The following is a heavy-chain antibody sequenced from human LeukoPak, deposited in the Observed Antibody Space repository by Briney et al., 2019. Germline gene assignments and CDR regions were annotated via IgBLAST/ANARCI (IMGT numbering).Heavy chain of an antibody. CDR3: AKGGYDYVEVAYFDY. D-gene: IGHD5-12*01. Sequence: GGSLRLSCAASGFTFSNYAMNWVRQAPGKGLEWDSTIIGSSGSTFYADSVKGRFTISKDTSKNTLYLHMSSLRADDTAVYYCAKGGYDYVEVAYFDYWGQGTLVTVSS. CDR2: IIGSSGST. V-gene: IGHV3-23*01. CDR1: GFTFSNYA. J-gene: IGHJ4*02.